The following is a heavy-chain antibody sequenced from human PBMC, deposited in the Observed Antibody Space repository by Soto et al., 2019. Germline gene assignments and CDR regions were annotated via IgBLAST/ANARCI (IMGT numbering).Heavy chain of an antibody. D-gene: IGHD3-10*01. J-gene: IGHJ4*02. CDR2: ISSSSSTI. Sequence: VGSLRLSCAASGFTFSSYSMNWVRQAPGKGLEWVSYISSSSSTIYYADSVKGRFTISRDNAKNSLYLQMNSLRAEDTAVYFCAKVAYYYGSGTPNYFDYWGQGTLVTVSS. CDR3: AKVAYYYGSGTPNYFDY. V-gene: IGHV3-48*01. CDR1: GFTFSSYS.